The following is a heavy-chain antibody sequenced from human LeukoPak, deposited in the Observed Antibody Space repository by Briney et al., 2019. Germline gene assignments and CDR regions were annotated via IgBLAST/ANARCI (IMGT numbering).Heavy chain of an antibody. D-gene: IGHD1-26*01. CDR3: ARETHSGSYYRTFDP. CDR2: IYYSGST. V-gene: IGHV4-59*01. Sequence: ETLSLTCTVSGGSISSYYWSWIRQPPGKGLEWIGYIYYSGSTNYNPSLKSRVTISVDTSKNQFSLKLSSVTAADTAVYYCARETHSGSYYRTFDPWGQGTLVTVSS. J-gene: IGHJ5*02. CDR1: GGSISSYY.